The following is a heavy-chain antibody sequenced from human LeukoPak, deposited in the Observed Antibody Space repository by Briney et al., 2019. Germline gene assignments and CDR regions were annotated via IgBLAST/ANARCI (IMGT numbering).Heavy chain of an antibody. J-gene: IGHJ5*02. CDR2: IYYSGST. D-gene: IGHD1-26*01. Sequence: SETLSLTCTVSGGSISSSSYYWGWIRQPPGKGLEWIGSIYYSGSTYYNPSLKSRVAISVDTSKNQFSLKLSSVTAADTAVYYCARSGNYLGWFDPWSQGTLVTVSS. CDR3: ARSGNYLGWFDP. CDR1: GGSISSSSYY. V-gene: IGHV4-39*07.